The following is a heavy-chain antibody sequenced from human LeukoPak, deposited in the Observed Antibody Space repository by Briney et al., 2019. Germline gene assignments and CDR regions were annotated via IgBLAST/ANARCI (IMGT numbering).Heavy chain of an antibody. Sequence: ASVKVSCKASGYTFTDYYMHWVRQAPGQGLEWMGWINPNSGGTNYAQKFQGRVTMTRDTSISTAYMELSRLRSDDTAVYYCARDERSLGYCSGGSCSTSDYWGQGTLVTVSS. CDR2: INPNSGGT. CDR1: GYTFTDYY. J-gene: IGHJ4*02. V-gene: IGHV1-2*02. CDR3: ARDERSLGYCSGGSCSTSDY. D-gene: IGHD2-15*01.